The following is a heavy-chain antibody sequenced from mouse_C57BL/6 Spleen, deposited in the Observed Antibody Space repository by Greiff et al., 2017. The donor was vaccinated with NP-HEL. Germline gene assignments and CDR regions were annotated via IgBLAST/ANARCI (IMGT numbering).Heavy chain of an antibody. D-gene: IGHD1-1*01. Sequence: VQLQQPGAELVMPGASVKLSCKASGYTFTSYWMHWVKQRPGQGLEWIGEIDPSDSYTNYNQKFKGKSTLTVDKSSSTAYMQLSSLTSEDSAFYYCARLYYGSSYLDYWGQGTTLTVSS. CDR1: GYTFTSYW. J-gene: IGHJ2*01. CDR3: ARLYYGSSYLDY. V-gene: IGHV1-69*01. CDR2: IDPSDSYT.